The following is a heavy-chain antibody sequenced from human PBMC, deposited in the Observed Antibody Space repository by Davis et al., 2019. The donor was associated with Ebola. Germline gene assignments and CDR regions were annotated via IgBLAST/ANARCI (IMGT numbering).Heavy chain of an antibody. J-gene: IGHJ6*02. Sequence: GESLKISCAASGFTFSSYGMHWVRQAPGKGLEWVAVISYDGSNKYYADSVKGRFTISRDNSKNTLYLQMNSLRAEDTAVYYCAKADWKYYYYGMDVWGQGTTVTVS. CDR2: ISYDGSNK. CDR1: GFTFSSYG. CDR3: AKADWKYYYYGMDV. D-gene: IGHD1-1*01. V-gene: IGHV3-30*18.